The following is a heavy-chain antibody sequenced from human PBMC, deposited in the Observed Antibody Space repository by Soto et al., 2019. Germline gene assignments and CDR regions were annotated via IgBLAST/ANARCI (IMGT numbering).Heavy chain of an antibody. J-gene: IGHJ6*02. Sequence: GGSLRLSCAASGFTFSSYEMNWVRQAPGKGLEWVSYISGSGSTIYYADSVKGRFTISRDNAKNSLYLQMNSLRAEDTAVYYCARPYYYDSSGFSSYYYGMDVWGQGTTVTVSS. CDR1: GFTFSSYE. CDR3: ARPYYYDSSGFSSYYYGMDV. D-gene: IGHD3-22*01. V-gene: IGHV3-48*03. CDR2: ISGSGSTI.